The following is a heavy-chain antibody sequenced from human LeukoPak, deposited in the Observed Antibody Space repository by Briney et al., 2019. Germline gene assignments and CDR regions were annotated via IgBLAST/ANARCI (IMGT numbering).Heavy chain of an antibody. J-gene: IGHJ3*02. CDR1: GFTFSSYA. V-gene: IGHV3-30-3*01. Sequence: GGSLRLSCAASGFTFSSYAMHWVRQAPGKGLEWVAVISYDGSNKYYADSVKGRFTISRDYSKNTLSLQMNSLRAEDTAVYFCARDNWPDYPADALDIWGQGTMVTVSS. D-gene: IGHD4-11*01. CDR2: ISYDGSNK. CDR3: ARDNWPDYPADALDI.